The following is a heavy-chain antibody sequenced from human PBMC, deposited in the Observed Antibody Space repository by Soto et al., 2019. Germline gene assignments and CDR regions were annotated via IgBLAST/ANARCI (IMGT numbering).Heavy chain of an antibody. Sequence: ASVKVSCKASGYTFTGYYIHWVRQAPGQGLEWVGWINPYSGGTNYAPNFQGWVTMTRDTSISTVYMELTRLRSDDTAEYYCARGHHRSGPCSYSMNVWGQETTVTVSS. J-gene: IGHJ6*02. CDR2: INPYSGGT. V-gene: IGHV1-2*04. CDR1: GYTFTGYY. D-gene: IGHD6-25*01. CDR3: ARGHHRSGPCSYSMNV.